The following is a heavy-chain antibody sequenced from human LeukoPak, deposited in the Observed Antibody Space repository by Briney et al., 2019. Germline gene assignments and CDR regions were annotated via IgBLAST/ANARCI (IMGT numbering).Heavy chain of an antibody. CDR2: ISAYSGNT. D-gene: IGHD3-10*01. V-gene: IGHV1-18*01. CDR3: ARDALTMVRGVSDY. CDR1: GYTFTTYG. J-gene: IGHJ4*02. Sequence: ASVKVSCKTSGYTFTTYGISWVRQAPGQGLEWMGWISAYSGNTNYAQKVQGRVTMTTDTSTSTAYMELRSLRSDVTAVYYCARDALTMVRGVSDYWGQGTLVTVSS.